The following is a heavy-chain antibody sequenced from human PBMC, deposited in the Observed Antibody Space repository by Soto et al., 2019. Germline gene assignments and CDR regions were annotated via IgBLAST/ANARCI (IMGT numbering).Heavy chain of an antibody. CDR1: GFTVSSNY. J-gene: IGHJ3*02. D-gene: IGHD6-6*01. CDR2: IYSGGST. Sequence: PGGSLRLSCAASGFTVSSNYMSWVRQAPGKGLEWVSVIYSGGSTYYADSVKGRFTISRDNSKNTLYLQMNSLRAEDTAVYYCVRDTPSIAARRGAFDIWGQGTMVTVSS. V-gene: IGHV3-66*01. CDR3: VRDTPSIAARRGAFDI.